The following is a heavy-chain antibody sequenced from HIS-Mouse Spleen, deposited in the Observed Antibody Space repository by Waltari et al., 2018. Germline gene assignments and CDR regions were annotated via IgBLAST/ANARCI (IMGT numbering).Heavy chain of an antibody. V-gene: IGHV4-39*07. J-gene: IGHJ2*01. CDR2: IYYSGGT. D-gene: IGHD6-13*01. CDR1: GGSISSSSYY. CDR3: AREIPYSSSWYDWYFDL. Sequence: QLQLQESGPGLVKPSETLSLTCTVSGGSISSSSYYWGWIRQPPGKGLDWIGRIYYSGGTYYNPSLKSRVTRSVDTSKNQFSLKLSSVTAADTAVYYCAREIPYSSSWYDWYFDLWGRGTLVTVSS.